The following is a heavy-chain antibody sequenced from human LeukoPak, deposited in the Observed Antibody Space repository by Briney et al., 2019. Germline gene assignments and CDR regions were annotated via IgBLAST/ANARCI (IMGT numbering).Heavy chain of an antibody. CDR2: MNYSGSTT. V-gene: IGHV4-34*01. J-gene: IGHJ6*02. D-gene: IGHD6-13*01. Sequence: SETLSLTCDVYGGSFSGYHWSWIRQSPGKGLEWIGEMNYSGSTTNYNPSLESRVTISVDTSKNQFSLKLTSVTAADTALYYCTRSGLTGMRQYPRAAYYYYGMDVWGQGTAVTVSS. CDR3: TRSGLTGMRQYPRAAYYYYGMDV. CDR1: GGSFSGYH.